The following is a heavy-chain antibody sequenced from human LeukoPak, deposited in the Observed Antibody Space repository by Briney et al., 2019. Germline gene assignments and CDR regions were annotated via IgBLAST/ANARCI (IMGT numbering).Heavy chain of an antibody. CDR3: ARPRPELGSSWYLGAFDI. V-gene: IGHV5-51*01. J-gene: IGHJ3*02. D-gene: IGHD6-13*01. Sequence: GESLRISCKGSGYSFTSYGIGWVRPMPGKGLELMEIIYPGDSDTRYSPSFQGQVTISADKSISTAYLQWSSLKASHTAMYYCARPRPELGSSWYLGAFDIWGQGIMVTVSS. CDR1: GYSFTSYG. CDR2: IYPGDSDT.